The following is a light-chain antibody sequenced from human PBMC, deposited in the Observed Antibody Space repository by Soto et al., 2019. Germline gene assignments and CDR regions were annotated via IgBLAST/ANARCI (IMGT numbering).Light chain of an antibody. J-gene: IGKJ1*01. CDR1: QSVLYSPNNKNY. V-gene: IGKV4-1*01. CDR2: WAS. CDR3: QQYHSGPQS. Sequence: DIVMTQSPDSLAVSLGERATINCKSSQSVLYSPNNKNYLAWYQQKPGQPPKLLIYWASTRESGVPDRFSGSGSGTDFTLTISSLQAEDVAFYYCQQYHSGPQSFGQGTKVEIK.